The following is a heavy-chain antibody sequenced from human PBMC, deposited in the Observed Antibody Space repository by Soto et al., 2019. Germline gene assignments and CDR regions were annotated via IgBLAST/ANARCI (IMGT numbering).Heavy chain of an antibody. CDR3: AKIPAYYYGSGSYYTQDY. Sequence: EVQLLESGGGLVQPGGSLRLSCAASGFTFSSYAMSWVRQAPGKGLEWVSAISGSGGSTYYADSVKGRFTISRDNSKNTLYVQMNSLRAEDTAVYYCAKIPAYYYGSGSYYTQDYWGQGTLVTVSS. D-gene: IGHD3-10*01. J-gene: IGHJ4*02. CDR2: ISGSGGST. CDR1: GFTFSSYA. V-gene: IGHV3-23*01.